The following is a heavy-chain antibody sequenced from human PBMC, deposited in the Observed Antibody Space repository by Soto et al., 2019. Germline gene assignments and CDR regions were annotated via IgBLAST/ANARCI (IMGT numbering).Heavy chain of an antibody. CDR3: TRARRDYGSGSYGYYYYGMDV. V-gene: IGHV1-24*01. D-gene: IGHD3-10*01. J-gene: IGHJ6*02. Sequence: GASVKVSCKVSGYTLTELSMHWVRQAPGKGLEWMGGFDPEDGETIYAQKFQGRVTMTEDTSTDTAYMELSSLRSEDTAVYYCTRARRDYGSGSYGYYYYGMDVWGQGTTVTVSS. CDR1: GYTLTELS. CDR2: FDPEDGET.